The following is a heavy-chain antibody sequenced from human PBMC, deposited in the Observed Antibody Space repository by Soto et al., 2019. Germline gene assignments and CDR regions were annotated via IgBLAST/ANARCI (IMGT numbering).Heavy chain of an antibody. Sequence: SETLSLTCTVSGGSISSYYWSWIRQPPGKGLEWIGYIYYSGSTNYNPSLKSRVTISVDTSKNQFSLKLSSVTAADTAVYYCASHSLLITDDAFDIWGQGTMVTVSS. CDR3: ASHSLLITDDAFDI. D-gene: IGHD1-20*01. CDR2: IYYSGST. J-gene: IGHJ3*02. V-gene: IGHV4-59*01. CDR1: GGSISSYY.